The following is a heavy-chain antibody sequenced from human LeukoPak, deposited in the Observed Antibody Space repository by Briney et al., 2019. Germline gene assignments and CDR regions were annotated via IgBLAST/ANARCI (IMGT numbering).Heavy chain of an antibody. V-gene: IGHV3-48*03. D-gene: IGHD3-9*01. CDR3: ARDDYDIVTGYYSMYSYGVDV. Sequence: GGSLRLSCEASGFTFSSYEMNWVRQAPGKGLEWISYISSGGMTIYYADSVRGRFTVSRDNTKNSLFLQMNSQRAEDTAVYFCARDDYDIVTGYYSMYSYGVDVWGQGTAVTVSS. CDR1: GFTFSSYE. J-gene: IGHJ6*02. CDR2: ISSGGMTI.